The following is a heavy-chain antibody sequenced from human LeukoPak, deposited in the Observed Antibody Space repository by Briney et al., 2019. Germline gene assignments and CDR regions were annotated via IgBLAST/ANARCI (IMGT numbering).Heavy chain of an antibody. D-gene: IGHD3/OR15-3a*01. V-gene: IGHV3-66*02. CDR1: GFTVSSNY. Sequence: GGSLRLSCAASGFTVSSNYMSWVRQAPGKGLEWVSVIYSGGSTYYADSVKGRVTISSDNSKNTLYLQMNSLRADDTAVYYCASYDFLCGYYTDYWGQGTLVTVSS. J-gene: IGHJ4*02. CDR3: ASYDFLCGYYTDY. CDR2: IYSGGST.